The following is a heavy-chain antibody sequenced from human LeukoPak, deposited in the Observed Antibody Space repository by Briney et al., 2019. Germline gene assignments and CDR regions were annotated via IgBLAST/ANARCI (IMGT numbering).Heavy chain of an antibody. CDR3: ARGGRARLTSYNYYGMDL. CDR2: ISGSGGST. J-gene: IGHJ6*02. Sequence: PGGSLRLSCAASGFTFNNYGMSWVREAPGKGLEWVSAISGSGGSTFYADSVKGRSTISRDNSKNALYVQMNSLRVEDTAIYYCARGGRARLTSYNYYGMDLWGQGTTVTVSS. CDR1: GFTFNNYG. D-gene: IGHD6-6*01. V-gene: IGHV3-23*01.